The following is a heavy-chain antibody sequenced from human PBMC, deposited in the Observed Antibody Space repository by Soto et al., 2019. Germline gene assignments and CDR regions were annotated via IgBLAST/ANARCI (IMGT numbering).Heavy chain of an antibody. CDR3: ARRVVRAGITIFGVVPDAFDI. CDR2: IYYSGST. CDR1: GGSISSSSYY. J-gene: IGHJ3*02. D-gene: IGHD3-3*01. Sequence: SETLSLTCTVSGGSISSSSYYWGWIRQPPGKGLEWIGSIYYSGSTYYNPSLKSRVTISVDTSKNQFSLKLSSVTAADTAVYYCARRVVRAGITIFGVVPDAFDIWGQGTMVTVSS. V-gene: IGHV4-39*01.